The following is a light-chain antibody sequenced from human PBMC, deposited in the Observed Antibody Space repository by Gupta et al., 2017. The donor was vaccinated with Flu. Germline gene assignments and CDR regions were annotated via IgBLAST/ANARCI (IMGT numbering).Light chain of an antibody. J-gene: IGKJ1*01. CDR3: QQYYSTPWT. V-gene: IGKV4-1*01. CDR2: WAS. CDR1: QSVLYSSNNKNY. Sequence: DIVMTQSPVSLAVSLGERATINCKSSQSVLYSSNNKNYLAWYQQKAGQPPKLLIYWASTRESGVPDRFSGSGSGTDFTFTISSLQAEDVAVYYCQQYYSTPWTFGQGTKVEIK.